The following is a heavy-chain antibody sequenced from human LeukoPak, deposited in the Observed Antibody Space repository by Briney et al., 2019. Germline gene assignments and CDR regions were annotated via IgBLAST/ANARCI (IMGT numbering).Heavy chain of an antibody. CDR2: IFTTEVT. CDR3: ARSDGIVGEEAWFDP. Sequence: PSETLSLTCSVSGGSIGTFHWHWIRQPPGKGLEWIGYIFTTEVTNYSPSLKSRVTISVDTSKNQFSLRLSSVTAADTAVYYCARSDGIVGEEAWFDPWGQGTLVTVSS. CDR1: GGSIGTFH. D-gene: IGHD1-26*01. V-gene: IGHV4-4*09. J-gene: IGHJ5*02.